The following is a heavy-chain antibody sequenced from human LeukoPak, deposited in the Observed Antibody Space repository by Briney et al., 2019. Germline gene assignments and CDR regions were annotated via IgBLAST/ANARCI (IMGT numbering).Heavy chain of an antibody. V-gene: IGHV3-21*04. CDR3: AKPARTDAFDI. CDR1: GFTFSSYG. D-gene: IGHD1-14*01. CDR2: ISSSSSYI. J-gene: IGHJ3*02. Sequence: PGGSLRLSCAAAGFTFSSYGMNWVRQAPGKGLEWVSSISSSSSYIYYADSVKGRFTISRDNAKNSLYLQMNSLRAEDTAVYYCAKPARTDAFDIWGQGTMITVSS.